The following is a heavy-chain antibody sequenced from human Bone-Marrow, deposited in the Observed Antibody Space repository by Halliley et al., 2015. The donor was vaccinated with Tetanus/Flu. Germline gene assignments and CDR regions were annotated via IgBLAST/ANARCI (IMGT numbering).Heavy chain of an antibody. CDR3: ARHIAAVDWFGP. D-gene: IGHD6-13*01. V-gene: IGHV5-10-1*01. J-gene: IGHJ5*02. Sequence: EWMGSIHPRDSETKYSTSFQGPVTISIDKSITPAYLQWNNVRASDTAIYFCARHIAAVDWFGPWGQGTQVTISS. CDR2: IHPRDSET.